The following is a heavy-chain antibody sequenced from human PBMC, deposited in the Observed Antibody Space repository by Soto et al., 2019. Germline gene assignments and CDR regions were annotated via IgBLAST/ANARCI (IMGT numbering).Heavy chain of an antibody. CDR2: ISFDGANT. V-gene: IGHV3-30-3*01. D-gene: IGHD6-25*01. CDR3: ARDGYNRGGFDY. CDR1: GFTFNSYN. J-gene: IGHJ4*02. Sequence: QVQLVESGGGVVPPGGSLRVSCVVSGFTFNSYNMHWVRQAPGEGLEWVAVISFDGANTFYADSVKGRFTISRDTSGDTLYLQMLRLRVEDTAVYYCARDGYNRGGFDYLGQGTLVSVSS.